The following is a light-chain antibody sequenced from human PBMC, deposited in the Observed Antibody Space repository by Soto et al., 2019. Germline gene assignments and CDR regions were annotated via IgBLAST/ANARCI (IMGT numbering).Light chain of an antibody. CDR3: QSYDSSLSGLL. V-gene: IGLV1-40*01. CDR1: SSNIGSRYD. Sequence: QSVLTQPPSVSGAPGQRVTISCTGSSSNIGSRYDVNWYQQLPGTAPKLLIYGNHNRASGVPDRFSGSMSGTSASLAITGLQAEDEADYYCQSYDSSLSGLLFGGGTKVTVL. CDR2: GNH. J-gene: IGLJ2*01.